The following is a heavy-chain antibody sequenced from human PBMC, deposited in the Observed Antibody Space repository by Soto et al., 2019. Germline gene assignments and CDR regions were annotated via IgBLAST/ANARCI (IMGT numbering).Heavy chain of an antibody. CDR3: AKAGGLGSGKYFDY. CDR1: GFSFSTYT. D-gene: IGHD3-10*01. V-gene: IGHV3-23*01. Sequence: GALRLSCAASGFSFSTYTLSWVRQGPGKGLEWVSVIGGSGGNMYYGYSVKGRFTISRDNSKNTLYLQMNSLRAEDTAVYYCAKAGGLGSGKYFDYWGQGTLVTVSS. CDR2: IGGSGGNM. J-gene: IGHJ4*02.